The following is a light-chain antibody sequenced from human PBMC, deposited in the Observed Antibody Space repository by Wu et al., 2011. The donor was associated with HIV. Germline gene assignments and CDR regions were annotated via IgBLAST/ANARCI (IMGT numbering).Light chain of an antibody. J-gene: IGKJ3*01. CDR3: QQYGASLFT. CDR1: QGISNF. Sequence: DIQMTQSPSSLSASVGDRVTITCRASQGISNFLAWYQQKPGKPPKVLIYAASTLQSGVPSRFSGSGSGTDFTLTISRLEPEDFAVYYCQQYGASLFTFGPGTKWISN. V-gene: IGKV1-27*01. CDR2: AAS.